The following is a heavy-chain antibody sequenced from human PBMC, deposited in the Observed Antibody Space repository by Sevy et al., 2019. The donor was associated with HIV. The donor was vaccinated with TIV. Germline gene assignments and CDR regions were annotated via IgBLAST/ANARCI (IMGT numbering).Heavy chain of an antibody. CDR2: FFHSGTT. J-gene: IGHJ3*02. V-gene: IGHV4-59*01. D-gene: IGHD2-21*01. CDR1: DASITTNY. Sequence: SETLSLTCLVSDASITTNYWSWIRQAPGKGLEWIGYFFHSGTTNYNRSLKSRVTISGDTSKNEFSLRLTSVTAADTAVYYCARSRAYPRASDDGFANWGQGTMVTVSS. CDR3: ARSRAYPRASDDGFAN.